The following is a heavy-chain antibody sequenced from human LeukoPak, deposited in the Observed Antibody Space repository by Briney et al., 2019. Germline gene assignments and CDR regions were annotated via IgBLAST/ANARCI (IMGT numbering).Heavy chain of an antibody. CDR1: GYTFTAFY. CDR3: VRGLRKDGHNLFDY. CDR2: LNPNSGDT. Sequence: ASVKVSCKSSGYTFTAFYVHWVRQAPGQRLEWMGWLNPNSGDTNYAQKFQDRVTMTRDTSITTVYMELRRLTSDDTAVYYCVRGLRKDGHNLFDYWGQGTLVTVSS. J-gene: IGHJ4*02. V-gene: IGHV1-2*02. D-gene: IGHD5-24*01.